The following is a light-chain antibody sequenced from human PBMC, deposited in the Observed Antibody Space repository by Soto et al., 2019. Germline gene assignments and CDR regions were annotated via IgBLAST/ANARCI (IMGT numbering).Light chain of an antibody. CDR1: QSVSSN. CDR3: HQYDNWPPWT. J-gene: IGKJ1*01. Sequence: EIVMTQFPATLSVSLGERATLSCRASQSVSSNLAWYPQKPGQAHRLLIYGASTRATGIPARLSGSGSGTEFTLTISSLQSEDFAVYYCHQYDNWPPWTFGQGTKVEIK. V-gene: IGKV3D-15*01. CDR2: GAS.